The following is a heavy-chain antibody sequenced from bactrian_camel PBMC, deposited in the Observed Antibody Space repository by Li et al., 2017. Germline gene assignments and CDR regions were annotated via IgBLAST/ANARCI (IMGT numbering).Heavy chain of an antibody. J-gene: IGHJ4*01. CDR3: AAEAVLPEHRTGPSWLGLYFHY. D-gene: IGHD1*01. CDR2: IRAKSIT. CDR1: GLTSDDAD. Sequence: HVQLVESGGGSVRAGGSLRLSCTGSGLTSDDADMGWYRQAPGKEREGVARIRAKSITNVADSVQGRFAISRDDAKNTLYLQMNNLKPDDTGMYYCAAEAVLPEHRTGPSWLGLYFHYWGQGTQVTVS. V-gene: IGHV3S55*01.